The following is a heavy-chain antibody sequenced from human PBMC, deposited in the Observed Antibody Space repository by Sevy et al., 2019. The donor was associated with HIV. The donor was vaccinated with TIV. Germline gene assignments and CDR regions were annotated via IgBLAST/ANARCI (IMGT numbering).Heavy chain of an antibody. CDR3: VRGPNCGVGGCQQISPYCLDV. CDR1: GFTFSDHY. D-gene: IGHD2-15*01. CDR2: IRNRPNSYTT. Sequence: GGSLRLSCAASGFTFSDHYVDWDRQAPGKGLEWVGRIRNRPNSYTTEYAASVKGRFNISRDDSRNSVYLQMNSLKTQDSAVYYCVRGPNCGVGGCQQISPYCLDVWGKGATVTVSS. J-gene: IGHJ6*03. V-gene: IGHV3-72*01.